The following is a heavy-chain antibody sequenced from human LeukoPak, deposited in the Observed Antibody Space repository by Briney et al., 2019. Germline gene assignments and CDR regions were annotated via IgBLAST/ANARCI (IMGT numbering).Heavy chain of an antibody. J-gene: IGHJ2*01. D-gene: IGHD6-19*01. CDR3: ARLTEVAVARSKYWYFDL. Sequence: SETLSLTCTVSGGSISSYYWNWIRQPPGKGLGWIGYIYYTGSTNYNPSLKSRITMSVDTSKSQFSLKLSSVTAADTAVYYCARLTEVAVARSKYWYFDLWGRGTLVTVSS. CDR1: GGSISSYY. CDR2: IYYTGST. V-gene: IGHV4-59*08.